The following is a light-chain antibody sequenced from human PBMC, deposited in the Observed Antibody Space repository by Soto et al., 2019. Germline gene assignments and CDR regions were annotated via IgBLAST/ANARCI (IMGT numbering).Light chain of an antibody. CDR3: QQYGSSPRT. CDR1: KSVSSSY. CDR2: GAS. J-gene: IGKJ1*01. V-gene: IGKV3-20*01. Sequence: EIVLTQSPGTLSLSPGERATLSCRASKSVSSSYLAWYQQKPGQAPRLLIYGASSRATGIPDRFSGSGSGTDFNLTISRLEPEDFAVYYCQQYGSSPRTFGQGTKVEIK.